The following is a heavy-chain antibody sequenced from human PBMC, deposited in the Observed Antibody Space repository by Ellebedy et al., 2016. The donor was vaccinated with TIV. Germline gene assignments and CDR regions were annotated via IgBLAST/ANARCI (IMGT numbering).Heavy chain of an antibody. CDR3: ARAIWVYYYYGMDV. V-gene: IGHV3-53*01. CDR2: IYSGGST. D-gene: IGHD7-27*01. J-gene: IGHJ6*02. Sequence: GESLKISXAASGFTVSSNYMSWVRQAPGKGLEWVSVIYSGGSTYYADSVKGRFTISRDNSKNTLYLQMNSLRAEDTAVYYCARAIWVYYYYGMDVWGQGTTVTVSS. CDR1: GFTVSSNY.